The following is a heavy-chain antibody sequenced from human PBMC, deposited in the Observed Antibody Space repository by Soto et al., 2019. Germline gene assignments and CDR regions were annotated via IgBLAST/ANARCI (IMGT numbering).Heavy chain of an antibody. CDR1: GFTFSRFG. CDR3: LSPEPTASEGPYSYSDMHV. J-gene: IGHJ6*02. Sequence: PGGSLRLCCAASGFTFSRFGIHWVRQAPGKGLEGVAVRWDEGSNKYCADSVEGRFTISRDNSNNMVFLQMNSLRAEDTAMYSCLSPEPTASEGPYSYSDMHVLRQWHALPVSS. D-gene: IGHD2-21*01. V-gene: IGHV3-33*03. CDR2: RWDEGSNK.